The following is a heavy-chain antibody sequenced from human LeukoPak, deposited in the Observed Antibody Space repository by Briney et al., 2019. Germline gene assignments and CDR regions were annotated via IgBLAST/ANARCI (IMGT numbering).Heavy chain of an antibody. CDR2: IYYSGST. CDR3: ARAHYDFWSGYYTLLFDY. CDR1: GGSISSSSYY. J-gene: IGHJ4*02. Sequence: ESSETLSLTCTVSGGSISSSSYYWGWIRQPPGKGLEWIGSIYYSGSTYYNPSLKSRVTISVDTSKNQFSLKLSSVTAADTAVYYCARAHYDFWSGYYTLLFDYWGQGTLVTVSS. D-gene: IGHD3-3*01. V-gene: IGHV4-39*01.